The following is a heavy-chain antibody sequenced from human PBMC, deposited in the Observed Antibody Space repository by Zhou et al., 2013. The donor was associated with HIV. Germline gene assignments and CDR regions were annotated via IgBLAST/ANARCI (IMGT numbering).Heavy chain of an antibody. CDR3: ASCVVPPGTSYYYYMDV. V-gene: IGHV1-69*04. Sequence: QVQLVQSGAEVKKPGSSVKVSCKASGGTFSIYALSWVRQAPGQGLEWMGRIIPILGIANYAQKFQGRVTITADKSTSTAYMELSSLRSEDTAVYYCASCVVPPGTSYYYYMDVWGKGTTVTVSS. CDR1: GGTFSIYA. D-gene: IGHD2-2*01. J-gene: IGHJ6*03. CDR2: IIPILGIA.